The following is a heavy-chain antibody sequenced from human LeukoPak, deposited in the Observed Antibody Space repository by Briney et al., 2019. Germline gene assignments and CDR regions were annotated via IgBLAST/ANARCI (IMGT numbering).Heavy chain of an antibody. CDR1: GFTFSSYA. J-gene: IGHJ4*02. V-gene: IGHV3-23*01. CDR2: FSGGGGST. CDR3: AKDPTSVVAATLDY. D-gene: IGHD2-15*01. Sequence: GGSLRLSCAASGFTFSSYAMSWVRQAPGKGLEWVSTFSGGGGSTYYADSVKGRFTISRDNSKNTLYLQMSSLRAEDTAVYYCAKDPTSVVAATLDYWGQGTLVTVSS.